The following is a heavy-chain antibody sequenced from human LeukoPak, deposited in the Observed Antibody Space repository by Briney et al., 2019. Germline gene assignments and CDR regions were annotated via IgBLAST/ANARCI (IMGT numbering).Heavy chain of an antibody. J-gene: IGHJ4*02. CDR3: AKVQYSYGKVFDY. Sequence: GGSLRLSCAASGFTFSSYAMSWVRQAPGKGLEWVSAISGSGGSTYYADSVKGRFTISRDNSKNMLYLQMNSLRAEDTAVYYCAKVQYSYGKVFDYWGQGTLVTVSS. D-gene: IGHD5-18*01. CDR1: GFTFSSYA. V-gene: IGHV3-23*01. CDR2: ISGSGGST.